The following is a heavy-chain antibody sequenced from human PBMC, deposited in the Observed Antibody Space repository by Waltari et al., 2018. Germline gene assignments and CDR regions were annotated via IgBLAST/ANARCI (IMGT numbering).Heavy chain of an antibody. Sequence: VQLVESGGDFVQPGRSLRLSCVASGFTIDDSAMHWVRQVPGKGLEWVSGISWNIVRTAYADSVKGRFTISRDNAKNSLFLEMNGLRVEDTAFYYCASVIALAGARPAYWGQGTLVTVSS. CDR2: ISWNIVRT. CDR3: ASVIALAGARPAY. J-gene: IGHJ4*02. CDR1: GFTIDDSA. D-gene: IGHD6-19*01. V-gene: IGHV3-9*01.